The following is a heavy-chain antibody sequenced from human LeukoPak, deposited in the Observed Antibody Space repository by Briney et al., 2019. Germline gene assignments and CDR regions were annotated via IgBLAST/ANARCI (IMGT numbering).Heavy chain of an antibody. CDR3: ARDGDVLWVRGLGFWFDP. J-gene: IGHJ5*02. CDR1: GFTFSSYG. V-gene: IGHV3-33*01. D-gene: IGHD3-10*01. Sequence: PGGSLRVSCVASGFTFSSYGAHWVRQAPGKGLERVAVIWYDGSNKYYADSVKGRFTISRDNSKNTLYLQMNSLRAEDTAVYYCARDGDVLWVRGLGFWFDPWGQGTLVTVSS. CDR2: IWYDGSNK.